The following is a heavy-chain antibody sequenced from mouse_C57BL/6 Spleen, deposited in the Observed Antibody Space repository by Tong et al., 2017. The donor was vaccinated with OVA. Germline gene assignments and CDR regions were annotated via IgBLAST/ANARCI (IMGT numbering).Heavy chain of an antibody. Sequence: EVQLQQSGPELVKPGASVKISCKASGYSFTGYYMHWVKQSHVKSLEWIGRINPYNGDTFYNQKFKGKATLTVDKSSSTAHMELRSLASEDSAVYYCAREDYYYGYYFDYWGQGTTLTVSS. D-gene: IGHD1-1*01. V-gene: IGHV1-20*02. CDR3: AREDYYYGYYFDY. J-gene: IGHJ2*01. CDR1: GYSFTGYY. CDR2: INPYNGDT.